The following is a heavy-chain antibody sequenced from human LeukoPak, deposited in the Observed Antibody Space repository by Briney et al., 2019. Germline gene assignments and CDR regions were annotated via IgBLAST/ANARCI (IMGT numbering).Heavy chain of an antibody. D-gene: IGHD2-2*01. J-gene: IGHJ5*02. CDR3: ARALLRYCSGTSCYWFDP. Sequence: SVKVSCKASGGTFSSYVISWVRQAPGKGLEWMGGIIPIFGTANYAQKFQGRVTITADESTSTAYMELSSLRSEDTAVYYCARALLRYCSGTSCYWFDPWGQGTLVAVSS. CDR2: IIPIFGTA. CDR1: GGTFSSYV. V-gene: IGHV1-69*13.